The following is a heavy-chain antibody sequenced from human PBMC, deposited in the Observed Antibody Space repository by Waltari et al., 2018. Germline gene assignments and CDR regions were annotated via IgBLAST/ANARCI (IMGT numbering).Heavy chain of an antibody. CDR1: GFTVSSNY. D-gene: IGHD3-9*01. CDR3: AKMGRRYDILTGFDY. CDR2: IYSGVRT. Sequence: EVQLVETGGGLIQPGGSLRLSCAASGFTVSSNYMSWVRQAPGKGLEWVSVIYSGVRTYYADSVKGRFTISRDNSKNTLYLQMNSLRAEDTAVYYCAKMGRRYDILTGFDYWGQGTLVTVSS. J-gene: IGHJ4*02. V-gene: IGHV3-53*02.